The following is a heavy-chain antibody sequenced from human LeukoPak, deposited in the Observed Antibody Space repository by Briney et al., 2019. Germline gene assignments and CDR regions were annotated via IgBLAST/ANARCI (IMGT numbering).Heavy chain of an antibody. CDR3: ARDYNWNYGRFDP. CDR1: GYTFTSYY. V-gene: IGHV1-46*01. J-gene: IGHJ5*02. D-gene: IGHD1-7*01. CDR2: INPSGGST. Sequence: GASVKVSCKASGYTFTSYYMHWVRQAPGQGLEWMGIINPSGGSTSYAQKFQGRVTITADKSTSTAYMELSSLRSEDTAVYYCARDYNWNYGRFDPWGQGTLVTVSS.